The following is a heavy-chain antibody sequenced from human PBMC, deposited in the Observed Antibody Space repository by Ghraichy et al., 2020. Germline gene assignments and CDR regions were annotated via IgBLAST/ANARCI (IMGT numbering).Heavy chain of an antibody. CDR1: GGTFSSYS. Sequence: SVKVSCKASGGTFSSYSLSWVRQAPGQGLEWMGRIIPILGIANYAQKFQGRVTITADKSTSTAYMELSSLRSEDTAVYYCARDLEEDIVATITDFDYWGQGTLVTV. CDR3: ARDLEEDIVATITDFDY. CDR2: IIPILGIA. V-gene: IGHV1-69*10. D-gene: IGHD5-12*01. J-gene: IGHJ4*02.